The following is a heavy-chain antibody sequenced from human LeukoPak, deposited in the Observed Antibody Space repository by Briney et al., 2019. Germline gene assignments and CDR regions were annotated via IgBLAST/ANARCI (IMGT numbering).Heavy chain of an antibody. CDR1: GGSISNYY. CDR3: VRHSGDY. D-gene: IGHD6-25*01. Sequence: PSETLSLTCTVSGGSISNYYWSWIRQAPGKGLEWIGYISYSGSTNYNPSLKNRVTISEDTSKNQFSLKLSSVTAADTAVYYCVRHSGDYWGQGTLVTVSS. V-gene: IGHV4-59*08. J-gene: IGHJ4*02. CDR2: ISYSGST.